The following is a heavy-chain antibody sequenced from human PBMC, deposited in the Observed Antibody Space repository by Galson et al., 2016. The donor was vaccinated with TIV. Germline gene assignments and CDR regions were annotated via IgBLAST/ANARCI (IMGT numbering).Heavy chain of an antibody. CDR1: GGSVSRGGYY. Sequence: TLSLTCNVSGGSVSRGGYYWSWIRQHPGRGLEWIGYIFHSGNTFYNPSLKSRVTISVDTSKNRFSLKLSSVTAADTAVYYCAAGGFCSNTDCYYGGFDSWGQGTTVTVSS. V-gene: IGHV4-31*03. D-gene: IGHD2-21*02. CDR3: AAGGFCSNTDCYYGGFDS. CDR2: IFHSGNT. J-gene: IGHJ4*03.